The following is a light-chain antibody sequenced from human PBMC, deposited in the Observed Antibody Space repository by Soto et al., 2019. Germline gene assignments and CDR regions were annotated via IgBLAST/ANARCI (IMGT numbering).Light chain of an antibody. CDR1: QSVDSTY. CDR2: ATS. Sequence: EIGLTQAPGTQLGSPGERASLSCRASQSVDSTYLAWYQQKPDQSPRLLIYATSTRAAGIPDRFSGSGSGTDFTLTISSLQSDDFAVYYCQPSNIWPLFGPGTVVDIK. J-gene: IGKJ3*01. V-gene: IGKV3D-15*01. CDR3: QPSNIWPL.